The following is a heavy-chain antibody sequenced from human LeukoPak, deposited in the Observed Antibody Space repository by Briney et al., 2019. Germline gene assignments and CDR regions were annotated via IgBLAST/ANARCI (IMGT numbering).Heavy chain of an antibody. CDR3: AKSSASTTVVTFDY. CDR2: ISGSGGST. CDR1: GFTFSSYA. D-gene: IGHD4-23*01. J-gene: IGHJ4*02. Sequence: PGGSLRLSCAASGFTFSSYAMSWVRQAPGKGLEWVSAISGSGGSTYHADSVKGRFTISRDNSKNTLYLQMNSLRAEDTAVYYCAKSSASTTVVTFDYWGQGTLVTVSS. V-gene: IGHV3-23*01.